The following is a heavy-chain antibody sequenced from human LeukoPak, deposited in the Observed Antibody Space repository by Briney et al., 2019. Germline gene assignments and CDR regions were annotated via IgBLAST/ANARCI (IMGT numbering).Heavy chain of an antibody. CDR1: GFTFSSYA. V-gene: IGHV3-23*01. J-gene: IGHJ3*02. CDR3: ARDRGEIVGSDAFDI. Sequence: GGSLRLSCAASGFTFSSYAMSWVRQAPGKGLEWVSAISGSGGSTYYADSVKGRFTISRDNSKNTLYLQMNSLRAEDTAVYYCARDRGEIVGSDAFDIWGQGTVVTVSS. CDR2: ISGSGGST. D-gene: IGHD1-26*01.